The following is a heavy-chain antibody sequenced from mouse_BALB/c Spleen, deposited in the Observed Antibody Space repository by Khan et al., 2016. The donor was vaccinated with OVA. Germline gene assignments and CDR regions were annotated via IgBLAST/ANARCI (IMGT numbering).Heavy chain of an antibody. Sequence: EVELVESGPGLVKPSQSLSLTCTVTGYSITSDYAWNWIRQFPGNKLEWMGYISYSGRTSYNPSLKSRISVTRDTSKNQFILQLNSVTTEDTATYCCAMGRTYWGQGTLVTVSA. CDR2: ISYSGRT. CDR3: AMGRTY. V-gene: IGHV3-2*02. D-gene: IGHD4-1*01. CDR1: GYSITSDYA. J-gene: IGHJ3*01.